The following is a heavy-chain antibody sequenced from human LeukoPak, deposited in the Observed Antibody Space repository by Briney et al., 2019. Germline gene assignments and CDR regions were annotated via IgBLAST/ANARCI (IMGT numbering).Heavy chain of an antibody. J-gene: IGHJ6*02. CDR1: GFTFSSYW. Sequence: GGSLRLSCAAPGFTFSSYWMHWVRQAPGKGLVWVSRINSDGSSTSYADSVKGRFTISRDNAKNTLYLQMNSLRAEDTAVYYCARDLAILEWHYYGMDVWGQGTTVTVSS. CDR2: INSDGSST. D-gene: IGHD3-3*01. V-gene: IGHV3-74*01. CDR3: ARDLAILEWHYYGMDV.